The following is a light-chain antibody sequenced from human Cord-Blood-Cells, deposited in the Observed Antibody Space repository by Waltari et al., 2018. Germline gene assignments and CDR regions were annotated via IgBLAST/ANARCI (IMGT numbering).Light chain of an antibody. V-gene: IGKV4-1*01. J-gene: IGKJ1*01. Sequence: DIVMTQSQDSLAVSLGERATINCKSSQSVLYSSNNKNYLAWYQQKPGQPPKLLIYWASTRESGVPDRFSGSGSGTDFTLTISSLQAEDVAVYYCQQYYSTPVGFGQGTKVEIK. CDR2: WAS. CDR1: QSVLYSSNNKNY. CDR3: QQYYSTPVG.